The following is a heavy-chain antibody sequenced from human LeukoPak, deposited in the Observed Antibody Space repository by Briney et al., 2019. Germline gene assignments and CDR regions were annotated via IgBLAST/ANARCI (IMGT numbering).Heavy chain of an antibody. Sequence: SETLSLTCTVSGGSISSSSYYWGWIRQPPVKGLEWIGSIYYSGSTYYNPSLKSRVTISVDTSKNQFSLKLSSVTAADTAVYYCARGTSGSSSWYRLFDWFDPWGQGTLVTVSS. CDR3: ARGTSGSSSWYRLFDWFDP. V-gene: IGHV4-39*01. CDR2: IYYSGST. J-gene: IGHJ5*02. CDR1: GGSISSSSYY. D-gene: IGHD6-13*01.